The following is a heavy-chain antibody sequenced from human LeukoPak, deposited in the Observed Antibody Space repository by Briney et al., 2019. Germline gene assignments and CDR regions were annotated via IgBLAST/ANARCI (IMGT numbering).Heavy chain of an antibody. CDR2: ISSSSGTI. V-gene: IGHV3-48*01. D-gene: IGHD5-12*01. CDR1: GFIFSSYA. CDR3: ARDGSGYDC. J-gene: IGHJ4*02. Sequence: GGSLRLSCAVSGFIFSSYAMNWVRQAPGKGLEWVSYISSSSGTIYYADSVKGRFTISRDNAKNSLYLQMNSLRAEDTAVYYCARDGSGYDCWGQGTLVTVSS.